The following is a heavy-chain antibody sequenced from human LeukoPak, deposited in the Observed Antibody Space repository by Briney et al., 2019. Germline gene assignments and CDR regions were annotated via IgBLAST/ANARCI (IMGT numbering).Heavy chain of an antibody. D-gene: IGHD3-9*01. CDR1: GFTFSNAW. V-gene: IGHV3-15*01. CDR2: IKSKTDSGTT. J-gene: IGHJ3*02. CDR3: TTDPELHYDILTGYYIPDAFDI. Sequence: GGSLRLSCAASGFTFSNAWMSWVRQAPGKGLEWVGRIKSKTDSGTTDYAAPVKGRFTISRDDSKNTLYLQMNSLKTEDTAVYYCTTDPELHYDILTGYYIPDAFDIWGQGTMVTVSS.